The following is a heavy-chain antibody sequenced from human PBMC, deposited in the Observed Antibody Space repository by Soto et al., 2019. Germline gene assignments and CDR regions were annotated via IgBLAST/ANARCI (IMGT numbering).Heavy chain of an antibody. CDR1: GGSISSSSYY. CDR2: IYYSGST. V-gene: IGHV4-39*01. D-gene: IGHD3-10*01. Sequence: SETLSLTCTVSGGSISSSSYYWGWIRQPPGKGLEWIGSIYYSGSTYYNPSLKSRVTISVDTSKNQFSLKLSSVTAADTAVYYCARRAIYYGSGSFNYYFDYWGQGTLVTVSS. CDR3: ARRAIYYGSGSFNYYFDY. J-gene: IGHJ4*02.